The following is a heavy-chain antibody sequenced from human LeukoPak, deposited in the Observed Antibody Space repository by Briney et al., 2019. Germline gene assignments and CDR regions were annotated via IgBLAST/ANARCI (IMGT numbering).Heavy chain of an antibody. Sequence: GGSLRLSCAASGITFGNNWMHWVRQGPGKGLVWISRINSDGGGAIYADSVKGRLTASRDNAKNTLYLQMNSLRAEDTAVYYCARDVPHNWFDTWGQGTLVTVSS. V-gene: IGHV3-74*01. CDR3: ARDVPHNWFDT. CDR2: INSDGGGA. CDR1: GITFGNNW. J-gene: IGHJ5*02.